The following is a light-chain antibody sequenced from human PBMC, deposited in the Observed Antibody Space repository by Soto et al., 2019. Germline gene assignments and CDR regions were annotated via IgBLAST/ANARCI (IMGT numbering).Light chain of an antibody. CDR1: QDVLYSSNNNNY. Sequence: DIVMTQSPDSLAVSLGERATINCKSSQDVLYSSNNNNYLAWYQQKPGQPPKLLIYWASTRDSGVPDRFSGSGSGTDFTLTVSSLQAEDVAVYYCQQYYSTPFTFGPGNKVEIK. CDR3: QQYYSTPFT. V-gene: IGKV4-1*01. J-gene: IGKJ3*01. CDR2: WAS.